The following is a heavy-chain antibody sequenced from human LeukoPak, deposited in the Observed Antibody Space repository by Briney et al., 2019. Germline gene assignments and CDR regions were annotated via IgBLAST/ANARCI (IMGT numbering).Heavy chain of an antibody. J-gene: IGHJ4*02. CDR3: ARETGGGYSYGV. V-gene: IGHV4-34*01. CDR2: INHSGST. CDR1: GGSFSGYY. D-gene: IGHD5-18*01. Sequence: SETLSLTCAVYGGSFSGYYWSWIRQPPGKGLEWIGEINHSGSTNYNPSLKSRVTISVDTSKNQFSLKLSSVTAADTAVYYCARETGGGYSYGVWGQGTLVTVSS.